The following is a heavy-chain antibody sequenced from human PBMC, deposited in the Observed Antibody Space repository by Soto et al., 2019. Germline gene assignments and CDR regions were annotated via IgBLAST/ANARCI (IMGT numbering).Heavy chain of an antibody. CDR2: IYSGGST. Sequence: GSLRLSCAASGFTVSSNYMSWVRQAPGKGLEWVSVIYSGGSTYYADSVKGRFTISRDNSKNTLYLQMNSLRAEDTAVYYCARDRVESGYPEYFQHSGQGTLGTVSS. CDR1: GFTVSSNY. D-gene: IGHD3-22*01. V-gene: IGHV3-53*01. J-gene: IGHJ1*01. CDR3: ARDRVESGYPEYFQH.